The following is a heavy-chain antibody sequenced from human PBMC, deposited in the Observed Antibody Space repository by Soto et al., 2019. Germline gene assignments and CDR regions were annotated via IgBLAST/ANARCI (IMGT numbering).Heavy chain of an antibody. Sequence: QVQLVQSGAEVKKPGASVKVSCKASGYIVINYGISWVRQAPGQGLEWMGWINSYNGNTNSAQKLQSRVTMTTDTSTNTAYMELRSLTADDTAVYYCARSAGVVDGDDYWGQGTLVTVSS. D-gene: IGHD3-10*01. CDR2: INSYNGNT. CDR3: ARSAGVVDGDDY. V-gene: IGHV1-18*01. CDR1: GYIVINYG. J-gene: IGHJ4*02.